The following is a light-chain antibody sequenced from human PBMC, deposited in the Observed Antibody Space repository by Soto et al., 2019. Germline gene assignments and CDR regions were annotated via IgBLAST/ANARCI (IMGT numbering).Light chain of an antibody. CDR1: QSVDSY. CDR2: GSF. V-gene: IGKV3-15*01. J-gene: IGKJ5*01. Sequence: EIVLTQSPATLSLSPGERATLSCRASQSVDSYLDWYQQKPGQAPRLLIVGSFARATGIPARFSGSGSGSEFTLTISGLQSEDFAVYYCQQYNDRPPITFGQGTRLEIK. CDR3: QQYNDRPPIT.